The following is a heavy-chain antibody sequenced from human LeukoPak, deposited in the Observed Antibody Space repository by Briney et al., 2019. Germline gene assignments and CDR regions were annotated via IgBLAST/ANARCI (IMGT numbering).Heavy chain of an antibody. CDR2: ISGSGGGT. J-gene: IGHJ4*02. D-gene: IGHD3-22*01. Sequence: SGGSLRLSCAASGFTFSTYSMNWVRQAPGKGLEWVSAISGSGGGTYYADSVKGRFTISRDNSKNTLYLQMNSLRAEDTAVYYCAKHRSTSRTMIVDFDYWGQGTLVTVSS. CDR1: GFTFSTYS. V-gene: IGHV3-23*01. CDR3: AKHRSTSRTMIVDFDY.